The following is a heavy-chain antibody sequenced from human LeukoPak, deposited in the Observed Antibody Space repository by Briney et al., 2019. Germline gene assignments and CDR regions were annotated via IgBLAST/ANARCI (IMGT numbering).Heavy chain of an antibody. V-gene: IGHV4-61*05. Sequence: SETLSLTCTVSGGSISSSSYYWGWIRQPPGKGLEWIGYIYYSGSTNYNPSLKSRVTISVDTSKNQFSLKLSSVTAADTAVYYCARQGWELLRPYFDYWGQGTLVTVSS. D-gene: IGHD1-26*01. CDR2: IYYSGST. CDR3: ARQGWELLRPYFDY. CDR1: GGSISSSSYY. J-gene: IGHJ4*02.